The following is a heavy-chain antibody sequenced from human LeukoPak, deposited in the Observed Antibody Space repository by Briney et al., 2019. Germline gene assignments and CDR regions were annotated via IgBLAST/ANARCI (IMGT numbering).Heavy chain of an antibody. V-gene: IGHV3-30*03. CDR3: ARKGYDTSGSGYAFDI. CDR2: ISHDERNI. Sequence: GGSLRLSCAASAFTFRNYAMHWVRQAPGKGLEWVAVISHDERNIYYADSVKGRFTISRDNSKNTLYLQMNSLRAEDTAVYYCARKGYDTSGSGYAFDIWGLGTMVTVSS. D-gene: IGHD3-22*01. CDR1: AFTFRNYA. J-gene: IGHJ3*02.